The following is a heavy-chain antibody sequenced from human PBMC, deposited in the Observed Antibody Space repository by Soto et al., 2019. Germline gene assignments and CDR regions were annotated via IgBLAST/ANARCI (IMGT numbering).Heavy chain of an antibody. D-gene: IGHD3-22*01. CDR3: VRTVVVVVPDNFDH. CDR2: IKQDGSEK. CDR1: GFTIGDFW. Sequence: EVQLVESGGGLVQPGGSLRLSCAASGFTIGDFWMSWVRQAPGKGLEWVANIKQDGSEKYYVGSVKGRFTISRNSAKNSLYLQMDNLRGEDTAVYYCVRTVVVVVPDNFDHWGQGTLVTVSS. J-gene: IGHJ4*02. V-gene: IGHV3-7*01.